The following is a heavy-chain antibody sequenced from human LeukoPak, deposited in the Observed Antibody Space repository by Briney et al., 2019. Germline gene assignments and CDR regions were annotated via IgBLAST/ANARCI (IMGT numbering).Heavy chain of an antibody. CDR2: IIPILGIA. J-gene: IGHJ5*02. CDR1: GGTFSSYA. D-gene: IGHD4-17*01. V-gene: IGHV1-69*04. CDR3: AREYGDYTENWFDP. Sequence: GASVKVSCKASGGTFSSYAISWVRQAPGQGLEWMGRIIPILGIANYAQKFRGRVTITADKSTSTAYMELSSLRSEDTAVYYCAREYGDYTENWFDPWGQGTPVTVSS.